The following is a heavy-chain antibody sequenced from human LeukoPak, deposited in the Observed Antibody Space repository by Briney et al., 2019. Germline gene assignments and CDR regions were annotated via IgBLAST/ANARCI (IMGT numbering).Heavy chain of an antibody. CDR2: IRYDGSNK. J-gene: IGHJ4*02. V-gene: IGHV3-30*02. D-gene: IGHD6-13*01. Sequence: GGSLRLSCAASGFTFSSYGMHWVRQAPGKGLEWVAFIRYDGSNKYYADSVKGRFTISRDNAKNTLYLQMNSLRAEDTAVYYCAKASSSWYTYLDYWGQGTLVTVSS. CDR1: GFTFSSYG. CDR3: AKASSSWYTYLDY.